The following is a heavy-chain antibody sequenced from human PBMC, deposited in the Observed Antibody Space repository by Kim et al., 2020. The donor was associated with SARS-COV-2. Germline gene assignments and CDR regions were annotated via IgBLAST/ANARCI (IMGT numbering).Heavy chain of an antibody. D-gene: IGHD3-10*01. Sequence: SETLSLTCTVSGGSISSYYWSWIRQPPGKGLEWIGYIYYSGSTNSNPYLKSRVTISVDTSKNQFSLKLSSVTAADTAVYYCARAPRITMVRGGITWIVALDMWGQGTRVTVSS. V-gene: IGHV4-59*01. CDR3: ARAPRITMVRGGITWIVALDM. J-gene: IGHJ3*02. CDR2: IYYSGST. CDR1: GGSISSYY.